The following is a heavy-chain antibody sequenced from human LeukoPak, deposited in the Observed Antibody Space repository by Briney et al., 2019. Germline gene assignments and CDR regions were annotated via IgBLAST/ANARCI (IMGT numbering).Heavy chain of an antibody. CDR1: GYTFTSYG. V-gene: IGHV1-18*01. CDR2: ISAYNGNT. Sequence: ASVKVSCKASGYTFTSYGISWVRQAPGQGLEWMGWISAYNGNTNYAQKLQGRVTMTTDTSTSTAYMELRSLRSDDTAVYYCARVGWLGYYYDSSGYYYWDYWGQGTLVTVSS. J-gene: IGHJ4*02. D-gene: IGHD3-22*01. CDR3: ARVGWLGYYYDSSGYYYWDY.